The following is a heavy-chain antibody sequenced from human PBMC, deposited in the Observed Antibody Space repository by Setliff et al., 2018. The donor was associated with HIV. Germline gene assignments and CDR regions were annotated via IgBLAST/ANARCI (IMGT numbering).Heavy chain of an antibody. CDR3: ARDKAAAGKIEYFQH. Sequence: GGSLRLSCVASGFTFDDYGMSWVRQVPGKWLEWVSGINWNGGSTGYADSVKGRFTISRDNAKNSLYLQMNSLRAEDTALYYCARDKAAAGKIEYFQHCGQGTLVTVSS. D-gene: IGHD6-13*01. CDR1: GFTFDDYG. V-gene: IGHV3-20*04. J-gene: IGHJ1*01. CDR2: INWNGGST.